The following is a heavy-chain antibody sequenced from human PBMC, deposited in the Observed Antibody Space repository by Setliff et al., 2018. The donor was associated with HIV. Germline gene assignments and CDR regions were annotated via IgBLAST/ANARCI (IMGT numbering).Heavy chain of an antibody. D-gene: IGHD3-16*01. Sequence: SETLSLTCTASGGSISSSSYYWGWIRQPPGKGLEWIGSLYYSGTTYYNPSLKSRLTISVDTSKNQFSLKLSSVTAADTPVYYCARRTLITGYDYWGQGTLVTVSS. CDR2: LYYSGTT. V-gene: IGHV4-39*01. CDR3: ARRTLITGYDY. CDR1: GGSISSSSYY. J-gene: IGHJ4*02.